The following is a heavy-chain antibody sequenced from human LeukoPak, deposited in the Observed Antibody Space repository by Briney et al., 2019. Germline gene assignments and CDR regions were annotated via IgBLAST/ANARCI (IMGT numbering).Heavy chain of an antibody. CDR2: IKEDGSEK. CDR3: VRDYVWESHRQFDY. Sequence: GGSLRLSCAASGFTFRNYWMSWVRQAPGKGLEWVANIKEDGSEKKYVDSVKGRFTVSRDNVRNALFMQMNSLKVEDTAVYYCVRDYVWESHRQFDYWGQGTMVTVSS. J-gene: IGHJ4*02. CDR1: GFTFRNYW. V-gene: IGHV3-7*01. D-gene: IGHD3-16*01.